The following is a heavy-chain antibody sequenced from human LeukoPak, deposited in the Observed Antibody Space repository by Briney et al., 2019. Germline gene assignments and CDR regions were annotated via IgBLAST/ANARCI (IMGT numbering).Heavy chain of an antibody. CDR2: IYSGGST. CDR3: AKDLHVRSSSTVTTGGVDS. V-gene: IGHV3-53*01. J-gene: IGHJ4*02. D-gene: IGHD4-17*01. Sequence: GGSLRLSCAASGFTVSSNYMSWVRQAPGKGLEWVSVIYSGGSTYYADSVKGRFTISRDNSKNTLYLQMNSLRAEDTAVYYCAKDLHVRSSSTVTTGGVDSWGQGTLVTVSS. CDR1: GFTVSSNY.